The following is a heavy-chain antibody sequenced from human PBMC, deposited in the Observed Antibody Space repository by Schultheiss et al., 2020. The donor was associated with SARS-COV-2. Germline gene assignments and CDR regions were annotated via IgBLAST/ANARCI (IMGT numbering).Heavy chain of an antibody. J-gene: IGHJ3*02. CDR3: ARGGVVGDAFDI. Sequence: GGSLRLSCATSGFSLSTHAMSWVRQAPGKGLEWVSSISDTGGSKYYADSVRGRFTISRDNSKNTLYLQMNSLGAEDTAVYYCARGGVVGDAFDIWGQGTMVTVSS. D-gene: IGHD1-26*01. V-gene: IGHV3-23*01. CDR1: GFSLSTHA. CDR2: ISDTGGSK.